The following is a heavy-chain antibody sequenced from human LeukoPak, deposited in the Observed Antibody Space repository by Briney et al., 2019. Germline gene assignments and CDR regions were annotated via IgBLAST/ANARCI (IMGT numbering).Heavy chain of an antibody. CDR1: GFTFGDYA. D-gene: IGHD3-10*02. Sequence: GGSLRLSCTASGFTFGDYAMSWVRQAPGKGLEWVGFIRSKAYGGTTEYAASVKGRFTISRDDSKSIAYLQMNSLKTEDTAVYYCAELGITMIGGVWGKGTTVTVSS. J-gene: IGHJ6*04. CDR3: AELGITMIGGV. V-gene: IGHV3-49*04. CDR2: IRSKAYGGTT.